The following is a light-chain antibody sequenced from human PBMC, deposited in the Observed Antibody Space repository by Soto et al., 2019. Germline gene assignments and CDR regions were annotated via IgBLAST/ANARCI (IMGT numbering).Light chain of an antibody. V-gene: IGLV2-14*01. Sequence: QSVLTQPASVSGSPGQSITISCTGTTSDIGAYNYVSWYQQHAGNAPKLIIYEVSHRPSGVSPRFSGSKSGNTASLTISGLQAEDEGDYYCTSFAPGRIYVFGSGTKVTVL. CDR1: TSDIGAYNY. CDR3: TSFAPGRIYV. J-gene: IGLJ1*01. CDR2: EVS.